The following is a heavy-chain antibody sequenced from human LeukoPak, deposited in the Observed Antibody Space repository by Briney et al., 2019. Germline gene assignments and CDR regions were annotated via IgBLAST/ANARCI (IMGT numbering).Heavy chain of an antibody. CDR2: ISSSSSYI. CDR3: ALSAAMVPYYFDY. V-gene: IGHV3-21*01. D-gene: IGHD5-18*01. Sequence: GGSLRLSCAASGFTFSSYSMNWVRQAPGKGLEWVSSISSSSSYIYYADSVKGRFTISRDNAKNSLYLQMNSLRAEDTAVYYCALSAAMVPYYFDYWGQGTLVTVSS. J-gene: IGHJ4*02. CDR1: GFTFSSYS.